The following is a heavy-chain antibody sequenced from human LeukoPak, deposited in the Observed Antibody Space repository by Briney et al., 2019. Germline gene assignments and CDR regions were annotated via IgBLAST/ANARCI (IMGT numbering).Heavy chain of an antibody. D-gene: IGHD5-18*01. Sequence: KPSETLSLTCTVSGGSISSYYWSWIRQPPGKGLEWIGYIHYRESTNYNPSLKSRVTISVDTSKNQFSLKLSSLTAADTAVYYCARSVLGYSYGLHIDYWGQGTLVTVSS. CDR3: ARSVLGYSYGLHIDY. CDR1: GGSISSYY. J-gene: IGHJ4*02. V-gene: IGHV4-59*01. CDR2: IHYREST.